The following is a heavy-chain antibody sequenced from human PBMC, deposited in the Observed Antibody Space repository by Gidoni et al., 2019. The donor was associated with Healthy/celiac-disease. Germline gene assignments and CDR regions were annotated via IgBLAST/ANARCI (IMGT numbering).Heavy chain of an antibody. CDR1: GGSISSSNW. D-gene: IGHD3-10*01. J-gene: IGHJ5*02. CDR3: AREVTMVRGVNWFDP. Sequence: QVQLQESGPGLVKPSGTLSLTCAVSGGSISSSNWWSWVRQPPGKGLEWSGEIYHSGSTNYNPSLKSRVTISVDKSKNQFSLKLSSVTAADTAVYYCAREVTMVRGVNWFDPWGQGTLVTVSS. V-gene: IGHV4-4*02. CDR2: IYHSGST.